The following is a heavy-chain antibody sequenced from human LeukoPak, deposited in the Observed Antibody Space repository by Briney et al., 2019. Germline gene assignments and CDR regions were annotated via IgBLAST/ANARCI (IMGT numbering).Heavy chain of an antibody. Sequence: SVKVSCKASGGTFISYAISWVRQAPGQGVEWMGRSIPILGIANYAQKFQGRVTITADKSTSTAYMELSSLRSEDTAVYYCASDADAPAIRGYYYYGMDVWGQGTTVTVSS. D-gene: IGHD3-10*01. CDR1: GGTFISYA. J-gene: IGHJ6*02. V-gene: IGHV1-69*04. CDR2: SIPILGIA. CDR3: ASDADAPAIRGYYYYGMDV.